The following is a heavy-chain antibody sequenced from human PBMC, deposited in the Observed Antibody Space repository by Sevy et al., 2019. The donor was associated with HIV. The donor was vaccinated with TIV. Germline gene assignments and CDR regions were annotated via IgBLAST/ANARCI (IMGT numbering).Heavy chain of an antibody. J-gene: IGHJ4*02. CDR2: INYSGIT. CDR3: VGPKLTSINGWHYLDY. V-gene: IGHV4-39*01. CDR1: GASISSSGYY. Sequence: SETLSLTCTVSGASISSSGYYWGWIRQPPGKGLEWIASINYSGITFYNPSLKSRVTISADTSKNQFSLRLSSVTAADSSIYFCVGPKLTSINGWHYLDYWGQGTVVTASS. D-gene: IGHD6-19*01.